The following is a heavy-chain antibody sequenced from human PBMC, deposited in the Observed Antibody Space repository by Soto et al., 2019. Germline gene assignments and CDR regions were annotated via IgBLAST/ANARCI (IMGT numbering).Heavy chain of an antibody. CDR3: ARFLAVAGTFDY. CDR1: GFTFSSYG. J-gene: IGHJ4*02. CDR2: IWYDGSNK. D-gene: IGHD6-19*01. Sequence: GGSVRLSCAASGFTFSSYGMDWVRQAPGKGLEWVAVIWYDGSNKYYADSVKGRFTISRDNSKNTLYLQMNSLRAEDTAVYYCARFLAVAGTFDYWGQGTLVTVSS. V-gene: IGHV3-33*01.